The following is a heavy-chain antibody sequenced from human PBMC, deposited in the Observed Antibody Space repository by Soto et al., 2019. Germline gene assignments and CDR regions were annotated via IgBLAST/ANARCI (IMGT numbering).Heavy chain of an antibody. CDR1: GGRFNRHT. D-gene: IGHD3-22*01. CDR3: ARGWGYDSTDYYYAY. J-gene: IGHJ4*02. CDR2: LIPIFGTA. Sequence: QVQLVQSGAEVRKPGSSVRVSCKASGGRFNRHTISWVRQAPGQGLEWMGGLIPIFGTANHAQKFQGRVTIIADESTSTVYMELSSLRSDDTAIYYCARGWGYDSTDYYYAYWGQGTLVIVSS. V-gene: IGHV1-69*01.